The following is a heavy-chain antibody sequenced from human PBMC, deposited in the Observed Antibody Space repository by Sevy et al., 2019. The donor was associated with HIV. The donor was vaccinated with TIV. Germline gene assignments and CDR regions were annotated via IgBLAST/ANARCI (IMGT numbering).Heavy chain of an antibody. CDR3: TTVHLGISSWCDY. J-gene: IGHJ4*02. V-gene: IGHV3-15*01. CDR2: IKSRADGGTT. CDR1: GFTFSNTW. D-gene: IGHD6-13*01. Sequence: GGSLRLSCAASGFTFSNTWMSWVRQAPGKGLEWVGRIKSRADGGTTDYAAPVKGRFIISRDDSKNTLYLQMNSLKTEDTAVYYCTTVHLGISSWCDYWGQGTLVTVSS.